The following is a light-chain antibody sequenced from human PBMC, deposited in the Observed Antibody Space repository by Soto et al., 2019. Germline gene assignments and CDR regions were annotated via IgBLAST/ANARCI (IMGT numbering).Light chain of an antibody. V-gene: IGKV1-5*01. CDR3: LQHNTSPLS. J-gene: IGKJ4*01. Sequence: DIQRTQSPSTLSASVVDRVTITCRASQSVSSSLAWYQQKPGKAPTRLIYAVSSLQNGVPSRFSGTGSGTEFTLTISSLQPEDFETYYCLQHNTSPLSFGGGTKVDIK. CDR2: AVS. CDR1: QSVSSS.